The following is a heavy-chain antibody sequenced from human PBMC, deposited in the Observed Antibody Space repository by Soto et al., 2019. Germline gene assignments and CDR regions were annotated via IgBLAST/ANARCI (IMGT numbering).Heavy chain of an antibody. D-gene: IGHD1-26*01. CDR3: ARLDSGSYYLDFDY. Sequence: GASVKVSCKASGYTFTSYAMHWVRQAPGQRLEWMGWINAGNGNTKYSQKFQGRVTITRDTSASTAYMELSSLRSEDTAVYYCARLDSGSYYLDFDYWGQGTLVTVSS. V-gene: IGHV1-3*01. J-gene: IGHJ4*02. CDR2: INAGNGNT. CDR1: GYTFTSYA.